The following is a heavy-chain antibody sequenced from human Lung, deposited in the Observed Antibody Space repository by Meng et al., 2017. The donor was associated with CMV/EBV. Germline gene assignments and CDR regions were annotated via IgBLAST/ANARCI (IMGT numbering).Heavy chain of an antibody. D-gene: IGHD1-14*01. Sequence: GXXLVXPTQTLTLTCTFSGFSLSTSGVGVGWIRQPPGKALEWLALIYWNDDKRYSPSLKSRLTITKDTSKNQVVLTMTNMDPVDTATYYCAHSRNLNTLIYXGQGXLVTVSS. J-gene: IGHJ4*02. CDR1: GFSLSTSGVG. V-gene: IGHV2-5*01. CDR3: AHSRNLNTLIY. CDR2: IYWNDDK.